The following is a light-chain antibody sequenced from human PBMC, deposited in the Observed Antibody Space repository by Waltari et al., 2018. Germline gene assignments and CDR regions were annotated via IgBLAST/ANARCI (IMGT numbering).Light chain of an antibody. CDR2: WAS. CDR1: QSVLYSSNNKNY. CDR3: QQCYSTPPT. Sequence: DLVMTQSPESLAVSLGVRATIKCQSRQSVLYSSNNKNYLAWYQQKPGQPPKLLIYWASTRESGVPDRFSGSGSGTDFTLTISSLQAEDVAVYYCQQCYSTPPTFGQGTKVEIK. V-gene: IGKV4-1*01. J-gene: IGKJ1*01.